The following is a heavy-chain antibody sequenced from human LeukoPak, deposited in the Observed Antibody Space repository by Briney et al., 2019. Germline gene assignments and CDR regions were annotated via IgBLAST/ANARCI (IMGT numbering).Heavy chain of an antibody. V-gene: IGHV4-4*07. J-gene: IGHJ4*02. Sequence: PSETLSLTCTVSGGSISSYYWSWIRQPAGKGLEWIGRIYTSGSTNYNPSLKSRVTMSVDTSKNQFSLKVRSVTAADTAVYYCAYSNYDPAFDYWGQGTLVTVSS. D-gene: IGHD4-11*01. CDR3: AYSNYDPAFDY. CDR1: GGSISSYY. CDR2: IYTSGST.